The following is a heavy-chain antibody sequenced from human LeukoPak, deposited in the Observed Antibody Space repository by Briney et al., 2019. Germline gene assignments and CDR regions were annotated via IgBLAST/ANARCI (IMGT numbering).Heavy chain of an antibody. Sequence: PGGSLRLSCAASGFTFDDYAMHWVRQAPGKGLEWVSGISWNSGSIGYADSVKGRFTISRDNAKNSLYLQMNSLRAEDMALYYCAKDKGRVPYYYDSSGYYYKGAFDIWGQGTMVTVSS. CDR1: GFTFDDYA. D-gene: IGHD3-22*01. V-gene: IGHV3-9*03. J-gene: IGHJ3*02. CDR3: AKDKGRVPYYYDSSGYYYKGAFDI. CDR2: ISWNSGSI.